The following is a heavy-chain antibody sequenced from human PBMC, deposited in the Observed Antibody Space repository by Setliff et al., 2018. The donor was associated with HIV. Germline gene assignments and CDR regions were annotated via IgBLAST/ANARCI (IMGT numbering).Heavy chain of an antibody. CDR3: ARSIAVAGPYFDY. V-gene: IGHV4-38-2*01. D-gene: IGHD6-19*01. CDR1: GYSISSGYY. CDR2: IYHRGST. J-gene: IGHJ4*02. Sequence: PSETLSLTCAVSGYSISSGYYWGWIRQPPGKGLEWIGSIYHRGSTYYNPSLKSRVTISVDTSKNQFSLKLSSVPAADTAVYYCARSIAVAGPYFDYWGQGTLVTVSS.